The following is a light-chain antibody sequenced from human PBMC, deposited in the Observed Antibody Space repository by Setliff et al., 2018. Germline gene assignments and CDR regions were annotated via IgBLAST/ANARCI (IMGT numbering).Light chain of an antibody. J-gene: IGLJ2*01. CDR3: SSYTSSSTFVV. Sequence: QSALPQPASVSGSPGQSITISCTGTSSDVGGYNYVSWYQQHPGKAPKLTIYDVSKRPSGVSNRFSGSKSGNTASLTISGLQAEDEADYYCSSYTSSSTFVVFGGGTK. V-gene: IGLV2-14*01. CDR2: DVS. CDR1: SSDVGGYNY.